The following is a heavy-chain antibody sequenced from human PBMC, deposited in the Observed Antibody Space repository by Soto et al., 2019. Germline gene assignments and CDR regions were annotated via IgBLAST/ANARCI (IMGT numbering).Heavy chain of an antibody. D-gene: IGHD2-21*02. Sequence: QLQLQESGSGLVKPSQTLSLTCAVSGGSISSGGYSWSWIRQPPGKGLEWIGYIYHSGSTYYNPSLQSRGPISVDRSKNPFSLKLSSVTPADTALYFCASPYYYCCGDCYSDYWGQGTLVTVSS. CDR1: GGSISSGGYS. CDR2: IYHSGST. J-gene: IGHJ4*02. CDR3: ASPYYYCCGDCYSDY. V-gene: IGHV4-30-2*01.